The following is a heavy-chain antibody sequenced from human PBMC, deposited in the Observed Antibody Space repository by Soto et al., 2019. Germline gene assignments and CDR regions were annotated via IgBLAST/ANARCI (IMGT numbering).Heavy chain of an antibody. V-gene: IGHV4-59*01. J-gene: IGHJ4*02. CDR1: GGSISSYY. D-gene: IGHD3-10*01. CDR2: IYYSGST. Sequence: SETLSLTCTVSGGSISSYYGRGIRQPPGKGLEWIGYIYYSGSTNYNPSLKSRVTISVDTSKNQFSLKLSSVTAADTAVYYCARESYYGSGATVVAYWGQGTLVTVSS. CDR3: ARESYYGSGATVVAY.